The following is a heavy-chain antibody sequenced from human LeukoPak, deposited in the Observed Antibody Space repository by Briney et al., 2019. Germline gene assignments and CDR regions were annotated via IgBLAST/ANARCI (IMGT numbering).Heavy chain of an antibody. Sequence: ASVKVSCKASGGTFSSYAISWVRQAPGQGLEWMGWMNPNSGNTGYAQKFQGRVTMTRNTSISTAYMELSSLRSEDTAVYYCARDHVGGKYYYMDVWGKGTTVTVSS. J-gene: IGHJ6*03. V-gene: IGHV1-8*02. CDR1: GGTFSSYA. CDR2: MNPNSGNT. CDR3: ARDHVGGKYYYMDV. D-gene: IGHD3-16*01.